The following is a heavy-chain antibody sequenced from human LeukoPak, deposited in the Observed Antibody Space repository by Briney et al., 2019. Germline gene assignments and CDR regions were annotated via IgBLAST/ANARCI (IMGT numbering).Heavy chain of an antibody. CDR2: ISYSGST. V-gene: IGHV4-59*01. CDR1: GGSITDSY. D-gene: IGHD5/OR15-5a*01. CDR3: ARGLPTSDAFDI. J-gene: IGHJ3*02. Sequence: PSETLSLTCTVSGGSITDSYWSWIRQSPGKGLEWIGYISYSGSTNYNPSLKSRVTLSVDTSKNQFSLKLSSVTAADTAVYYCARGLPTSDAFDIWGQGTMVTVSS.